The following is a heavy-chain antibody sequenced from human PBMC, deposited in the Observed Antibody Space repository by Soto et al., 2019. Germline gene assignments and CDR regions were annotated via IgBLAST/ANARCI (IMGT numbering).Heavy chain of an antibody. CDR1: GGSIISYY. J-gene: IGHJ6*02. CDR2: IYTSGST. CDR3: ARDEPVVAGSSGLDV. V-gene: IGHV4-4*07. Sequence: SETLSLTCTVSGGSIISYYWSWIRQPAGKGLEWIGRIYTSGSTNYNPSLKSRVTMSVDTSKNQFSLKLSSVTADDTAVYYCARDEPVVAGSSGLDVWSQGTTVTVSS. D-gene: IGHD6-19*01.